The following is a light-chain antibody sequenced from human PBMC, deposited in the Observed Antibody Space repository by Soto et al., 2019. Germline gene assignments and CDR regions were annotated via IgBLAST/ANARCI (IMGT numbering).Light chain of an antibody. CDR3: SSYTSSSLEV. J-gene: IGLJ2*01. CDR1: SSDVGGYNY. Sequence: QSVLTQPASVSGSPGQSITISCTGTSSDVGGYNYVSWYQQHPGKAPKLMIYDVSNRPSGVSNRFSGSKSGNTASLTISGLQAEDEAYYYCSSYTSSSLEVFGGGTKLTV. CDR2: DVS. V-gene: IGLV2-14*01.